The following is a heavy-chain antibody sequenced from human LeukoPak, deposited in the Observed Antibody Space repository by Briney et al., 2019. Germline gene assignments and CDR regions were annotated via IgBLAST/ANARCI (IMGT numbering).Heavy chain of an antibody. D-gene: IGHD2-15*01. V-gene: IGHV3-74*01. CDR2: INTDGSTT. Sequence: GGSLRLSCAASGFTFSSYWMHWVRQAPGKGLVWVSRINTDGSTTTYADSVRGRFIISRDNAKNTLYLQMDNLRDDDTAVYYCAKDYQWSCDYWGQGTLVTVSS. J-gene: IGHJ4*02. CDR3: AKDYQWSCDY. CDR1: GFTFSSYW.